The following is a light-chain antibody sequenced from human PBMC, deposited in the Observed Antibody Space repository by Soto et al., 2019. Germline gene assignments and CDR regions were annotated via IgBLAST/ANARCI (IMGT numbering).Light chain of an antibody. Sequence: DIQMTQSPSTLSASVGDRVAITCRASQSIGSWLAWYQQKPGKAPKLLIYKASSLDSGVPSRFSGGGSGTEFTLPISRLHPDDFATYYCQQYNSYSQSFGQRAKGEVK. CDR3: QQYNSYSQS. CDR2: KAS. V-gene: IGKV1-5*03. J-gene: IGKJ1*01. CDR1: QSIGSW.